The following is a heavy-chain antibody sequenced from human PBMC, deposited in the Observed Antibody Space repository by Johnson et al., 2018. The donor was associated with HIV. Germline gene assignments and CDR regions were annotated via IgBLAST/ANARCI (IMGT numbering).Heavy chain of an antibody. V-gene: IGHV3-30*02. D-gene: IGHD1-26*01. CDR3: AKAWELLGRRAALDI. CDR2: IRYDGSNK. Sequence: QEKLVESGGGVVQPGGSLRLSCAASGFTFSSYGMHWVRQAPGKGLEWVAFIRYDGSNKYYAASVKGRFTISRDNSKNTLYLQMESLRVEDTAIYYCAKAWELLGRRAALDIWGQGTMVTVSS. CDR1: GFTFSSYG. J-gene: IGHJ3*02.